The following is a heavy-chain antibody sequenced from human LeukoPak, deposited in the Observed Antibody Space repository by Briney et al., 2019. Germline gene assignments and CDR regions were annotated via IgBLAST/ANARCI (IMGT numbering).Heavy chain of an antibody. J-gene: IGHJ1*01. CDR1: GFTFSSYW. CDR3: ARAPSEIGGYYPEYFRH. CDR2: IKSDGST. Sequence: GGSLRLSCAASGFTFSSYWMHWVRHAPGKGLVWVSRIKSDGSTNYADPVKGRFTISRDNAKNTLSLQMNSLRAEDTGVYYCARAPSEIGGYYPEYFRHWGQGTLVTVSS. V-gene: IGHV3-74*01. D-gene: IGHD3-22*01.